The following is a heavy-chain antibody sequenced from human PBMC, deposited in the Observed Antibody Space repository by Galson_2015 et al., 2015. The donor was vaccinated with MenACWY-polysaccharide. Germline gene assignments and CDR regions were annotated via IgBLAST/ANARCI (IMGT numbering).Heavy chain of an antibody. D-gene: IGHD3-22*01. V-gene: IGHV5-51*01. Sequence: QSGAEVKKPGESLKISCKGSGYSFTSYWIGWVRQMPGKGLEWMGIIYPGDSDTRYSPSFQGQVTISADKSISTAYLQWSSLKASDTAMYYCARRYGGYYYDSSGHYWYFDLWGRGTLVTVSS. CDR3: ARRYGGYYYDSSGHYWYFDL. CDR2: IYPGDSDT. CDR1: GYSFTSYW. J-gene: IGHJ2*01.